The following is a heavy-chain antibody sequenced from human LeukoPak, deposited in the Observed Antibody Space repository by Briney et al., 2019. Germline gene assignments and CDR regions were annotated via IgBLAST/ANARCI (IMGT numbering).Heavy chain of an antibody. CDR2: ISGSGGSK. CDR1: GFTFSSYA. CDR3: AKDRLMVRGVIVPFDY. D-gene: IGHD3-10*01. Sequence: GGSLRLSCAASGFTFSSYAMSWVRQAPGRGLEWVSAISGSGGSKYYADSVKGWFTISRDNSKNTLYLQMNSLRAEDTAVYYCAKDRLMVRGVIVPFDYWGQGTLVTVSS. V-gene: IGHV3-23*01. J-gene: IGHJ4*02.